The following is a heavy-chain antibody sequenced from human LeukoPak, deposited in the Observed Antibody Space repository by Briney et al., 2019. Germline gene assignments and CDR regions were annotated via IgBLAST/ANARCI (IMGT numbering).Heavy chain of an antibody. J-gene: IGHJ3*02. D-gene: IGHD5-24*01. CDR1: GYTFTSYY. CDR3: ARDRREMATTDAFDI. Sequence: ASAKVSCKASGYTFTSYYMHWVRQAPGQGLEWMGIINPSGGSTSYAQKFQGRVTMTRDTSTSTVYMELSSLRSEDTAVYYCARDRREMATTDAFDIWGQGTMVTVSS. CDR2: INPSGGST. V-gene: IGHV1-46*01.